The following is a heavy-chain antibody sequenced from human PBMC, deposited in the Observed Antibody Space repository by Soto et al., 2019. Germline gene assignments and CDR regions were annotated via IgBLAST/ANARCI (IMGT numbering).Heavy chain of an antibody. J-gene: IGHJ4*02. CDR2: ISGSGGST. CDR3: EKDGDSSTRNNPLDY. CDR1: GFTFSSYA. V-gene: IGHV3-23*01. D-gene: IGHD2-2*01. Sequence: EVQLLESGGGLVQPGGSLRLSCAASGFTFSSYAMSWVRQAPGKGLEWVSAISGSGGSTYYADSVKGRFTISRDNSKNRLYRQMKSLRAEDTAVYYCEKDGDSSTRNNPLDYWGQGTLVTVSS.